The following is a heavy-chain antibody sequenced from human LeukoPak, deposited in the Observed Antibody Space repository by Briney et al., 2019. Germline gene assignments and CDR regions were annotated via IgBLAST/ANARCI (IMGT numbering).Heavy chain of an antibody. CDR2: INPNSGGT. D-gene: IGHD6-19*01. V-gene: IGHV1-2*02. Sequence: ASVKVSCKASGYTFTGYYMHWVRQAPGQGLEWMGWINPNSGGTNYAQKFQGRVTMTRDTSISTAYMELSRLRSDDTAVYYCARDRTRTGYNSGWYHDYWGQGTLVTVSS. J-gene: IGHJ4*02. CDR3: ARDRTRTGYNSGWYHDY. CDR1: GYTFTGYY.